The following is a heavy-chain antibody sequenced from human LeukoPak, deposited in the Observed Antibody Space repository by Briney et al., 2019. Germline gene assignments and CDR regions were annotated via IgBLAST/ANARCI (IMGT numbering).Heavy chain of an antibody. V-gene: IGHV3-30*04. CDR1: GFTFGSFG. CDR2: IAYGSDE. Sequence: GGSLSLSCVAYGFTFGSFGMHWVRQAPGKGLDWVAVIAYGSDENYADSVKGRFTISRDNFKNTLYLQMNSLGPEDTAMYYCARDVMAVAGTLGFDCWGQGALVTVSS. D-gene: IGHD6-19*01. J-gene: IGHJ4*02. CDR3: ARDVMAVAGTLGFDC.